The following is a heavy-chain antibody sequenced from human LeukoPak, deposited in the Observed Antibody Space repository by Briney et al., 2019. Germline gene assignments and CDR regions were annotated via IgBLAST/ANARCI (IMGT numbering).Heavy chain of an antibody. Sequence: GGSLRLSCAASGFTFNDYAMTWVRQAPGKGLEWVSGISASGGSTFYADSVKGRFTISRDNSKNTLWLEMNNLRTDDTAVYYCAKDRDDYGNDCWGQGVLVTVST. D-gene: IGHD4-17*01. J-gene: IGHJ4*02. CDR3: AKDRDDYGNDC. V-gene: IGHV3-23*01. CDR2: ISASGGST. CDR1: GFTFNDYA.